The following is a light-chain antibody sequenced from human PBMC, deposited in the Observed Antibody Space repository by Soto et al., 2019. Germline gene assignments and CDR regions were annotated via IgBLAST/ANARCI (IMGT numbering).Light chain of an antibody. CDR1: SSDVGGYNY. J-gene: IGLJ2*01. Sequence: QSALTQPASVSGSPGQSITISCTGTSSDVGGYNYVSWYQQHPGKAPKLMIYEVSNRPSGVSTRFSGSKSGNPASLTISGLPAEEAADYSCSSYTSSSTLVVFGGGTKLTVL. CDR2: EVS. V-gene: IGLV2-14*01. CDR3: SSYTSSSTLVV.